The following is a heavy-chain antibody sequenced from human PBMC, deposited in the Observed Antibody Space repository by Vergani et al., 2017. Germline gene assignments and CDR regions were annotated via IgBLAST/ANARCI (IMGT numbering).Heavy chain of an antibody. CDR2: IYYSGST. CDR1: GGSISSYY. V-gene: IGHV4-59*01. D-gene: IGHD4-11*01. Sequence: QVQLQESGPGLVKPSQTLSLTCTVSGGSISSYYWSWIRQPPGKGLEWIGYIYYSGSTNYNPSLKSRVTISVDTSKNQFSLKLSSVTAADTAVYYCARGPYREIIRSFFDYWGQGTLVTVSS. J-gene: IGHJ4*02. CDR3: ARGPYREIIRSFFDY.